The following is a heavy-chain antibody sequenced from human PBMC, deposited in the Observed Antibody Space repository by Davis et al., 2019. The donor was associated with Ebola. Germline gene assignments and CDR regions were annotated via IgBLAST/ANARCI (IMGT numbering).Heavy chain of an antibody. CDR2: INPNSGGT. CDR3: ARDLRDFWSGSFDY. J-gene: IGHJ4*02. CDR1: GYTFTGYY. Sequence: ASVKVSCKASGYTFTGYYMHWVRQAPGQGLEWMGRINPNSGGTNYAQKFQGRVTMTRDTSISTAYMELSRLRSDDTAVYYCARDLRDFWSGSFDYWGQGTLVTVSS. D-gene: IGHD3-3*01. V-gene: IGHV1-2*06.